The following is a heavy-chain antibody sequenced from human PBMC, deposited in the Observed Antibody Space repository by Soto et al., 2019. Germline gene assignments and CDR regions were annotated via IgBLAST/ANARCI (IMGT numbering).Heavy chain of an antibody. D-gene: IGHD3-10*01. CDR1: GGSFSGYY. CDR3: ARLGALPLWFGELQSNWFDP. CDR2: INHSGST. Sequence: SETLSLTCAVYGGSFSGYYWSWIRQPPGKGLEWIGEINHSGSTNYNPSLKSRVTISVDTSKNQSSLKLSSVTAADTAVYYCARLGALPLWFGELQSNWFDPWGQGTLVTVSA. J-gene: IGHJ5*02. V-gene: IGHV4-34*01.